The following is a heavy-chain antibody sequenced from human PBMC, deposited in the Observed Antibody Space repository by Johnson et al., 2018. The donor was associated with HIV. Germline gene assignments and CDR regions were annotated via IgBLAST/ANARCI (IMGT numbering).Heavy chain of an antibody. CDR3: AKDHWVVGSWQAFDI. CDR1: GFTFSSYA. CDR2: ISGSGGST. J-gene: IGHJ3*02. Sequence: MLLVESGGGVVRPGGSLRLSCAASGFTFSSYAMSWVRQAPGKGLEWVSAISGSGGSTYYADSVKGRFTISRDNSKNTLYLQMNSLRAEDTAVYYCAKDHWVVGSWQAFDIWGQGTMVTVSS. D-gene: IGHD6-13*01. V-gene: IGHV3-23*04.